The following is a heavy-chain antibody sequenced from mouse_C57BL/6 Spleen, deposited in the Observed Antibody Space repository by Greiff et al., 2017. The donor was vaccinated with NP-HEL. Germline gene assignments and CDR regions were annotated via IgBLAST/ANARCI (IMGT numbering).Heavy chain of an antibody. CDR2: ISDGGSYT. V-gene: IGHV5-4*01. J-gene: IGHJ2*01. D-gene: IGHD2-5*01. CDR1: GFTFSSYA. CDR3: AREGSNYDFDY. Sequence: EVQGVESGGGLVKPGGSLKLSCAASGFTFSSYAMSWVRQTPEKRLEWVATISDGGSYTYYPDNVKGRFTISRDNAKNNLYLQMSHLKSEDTAMYYCAREGSNYDFDYWGQGTTLTVSS.